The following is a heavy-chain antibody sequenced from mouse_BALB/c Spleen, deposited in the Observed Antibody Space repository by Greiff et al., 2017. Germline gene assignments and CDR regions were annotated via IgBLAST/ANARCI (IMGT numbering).Heavy chain of an antibody. CDR1: GFTFSSFG. CDR3: ASGGYGNYGGFAY. CDR2: ISSGSSTI. J-gene: IGHJ3*01. V-gene: IGHV5-17*02. Sequence: EVQLMESGGGLVQPGGSRKLSCAASGFTFSSFGMHWVRQGPGKGLEWVAYISSGSSTIYYADTVKGRFTISRDNPKTTLFLQMTSLRSEDTAMYYCASGGYGNYGGFAYWGQGTLVTVSA. D-gene: IGHD2-10*02.